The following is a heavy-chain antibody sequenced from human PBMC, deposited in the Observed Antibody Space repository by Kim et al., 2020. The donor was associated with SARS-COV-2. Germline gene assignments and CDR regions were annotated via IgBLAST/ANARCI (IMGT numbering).Heavy chain of an antibody. D-gene: IGHD2-15*01. Sequence: ASVKVSCKASGYTFTSYGISWVRQAPGQGLEWMGWIGAYNGNTNYAQKLQGRVTMTTDTSTSTAYMELRSLRSDDTAVYYCARDSYCSGGSCYVSWFDPWGQGTLVTVSS. V-gene: IGHV1-18*01. J-gene: IGHJ5*02. CDR1: GYTFTSYG. CDR3: ARDSYCSGGSCYVSWFDP. CDR2: IGAYNGNT.